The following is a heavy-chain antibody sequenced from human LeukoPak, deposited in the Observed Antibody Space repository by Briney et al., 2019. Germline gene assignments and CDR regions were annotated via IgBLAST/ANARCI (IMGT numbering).Heavy chain of an antibody. CDR2: ISWNSGTI. CDR3: AKDVSLGYCSGGSCSAHFDY. D-gene: IGHD2-15*01. J-gene: IGHJ4*02. CDR1: GFIFDYYA. Sequence: GGSLRLSCAASGFIFDYYAMHWVRQAPGKGLEWVSGISWNSGTIGYADSVKGRFTISRDNAKNSLFLQMNSLRPGDMALYYCAKDVSLGYCSGGSCSAHFDYWGQGTLVTVSS. V-gene: IGHV3-9*03.